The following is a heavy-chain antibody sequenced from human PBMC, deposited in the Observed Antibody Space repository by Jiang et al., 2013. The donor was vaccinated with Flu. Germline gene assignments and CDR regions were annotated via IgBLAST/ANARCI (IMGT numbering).Heavy chain of an antibody. Sequence: GREVKKPGSSVKVSCKASGGAFSSYAISWVRQAPGQGLEWMGGIIPIFDTTKYAQKFQGRVTITVDKSTSTAYMELSSLRSEDTAVYYCAKDRTGYSYGLFDYWGQGTLVTVSS. J-gene: IGHJ4*02. V-gene: IGHV1-69*06. CDR3: AKDRTGYSYGLFDY. D-gene: IGHD5-18*01. CDR2: IIPIFDTT. CDR1: GGAFSSYA.